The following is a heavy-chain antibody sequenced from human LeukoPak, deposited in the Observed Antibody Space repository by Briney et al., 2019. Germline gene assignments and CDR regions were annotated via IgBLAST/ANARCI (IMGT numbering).Heavy chain of an antibody. D-gene: IGHD4-23*01. CDR1: GYTFSDYY. CDR2: INPNTGAT. Sequence: GASVKVSCKASGYTFSDYYMHWVRQAPGQGPEWMGWINPNTGATMYTQKFQGRVTMTRDTSISTAYMELSRLRSDDTAVYYCARAFYGGDDYWGQGTLVTVSS. J-gene: IGHJ4*02. CDR3: ARAFYGGDDY. V-gene: IGHV1-2*02.